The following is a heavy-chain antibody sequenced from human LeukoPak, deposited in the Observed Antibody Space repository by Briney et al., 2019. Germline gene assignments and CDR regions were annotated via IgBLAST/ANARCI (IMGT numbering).Heavy chain of an antibody. J-gene: IGHJ4*02. Sequence: SETLSLTCTVSGGSISSYYWSWIRQPPGKGLEWIGYIYYSGSTNYNPSLKSRVTISVDRSKNQFSLKLSSVTAADTALYYCARASAWNYYFDYWGQGTLVTVSS. V-gene: IGHV4-59*12. D-gene: IGHD1-1*01. CDR1: GGSISSYY. CDR3: ARASAWNYYFDY. CDR2: IYYSGST.